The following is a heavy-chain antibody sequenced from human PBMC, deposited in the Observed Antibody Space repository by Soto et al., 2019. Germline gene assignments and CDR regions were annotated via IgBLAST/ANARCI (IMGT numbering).Heavy chain of an antibody. D-gene: IGHD2-8*02. J-gene: IGHJ4*02. V-gene: IGHV4-34*01. CDR1: RGSSSGSY. Sequence: PSGNLAIACAVCRGSSSGSYSTWIRQPPGTGLEWIGEINHSGSTNYNPSLKSRVTISVDTSKNQFSLKPTSVTAADTAVYYCARDKITGLFDYWGQGTLVTVS. CDR2: INHSGST. CDR3: ARDKITGLFDY.